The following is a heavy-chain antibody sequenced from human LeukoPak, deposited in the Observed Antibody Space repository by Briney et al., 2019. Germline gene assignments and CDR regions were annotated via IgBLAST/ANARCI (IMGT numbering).Heavy chain of an antibody. J-gene: IGHJ3*02. V-gene: IGHV3-23*01. CDR1: GFTFSSYA. CDR2: ISGSGGST. Sequence: GGSLRLSCAASGFTFSSYAMSWVRQAPGKGLEWVSAISGSGGSTYFADSVKGRFTISRDNSKNTLYLQMNSLRAEDTAVYYCAKADDYGGSGDAFDIWGQGTMVTVSS. D-gene: IGHD4-23*01. CDR3: AKADDYGGSGDAFDI.